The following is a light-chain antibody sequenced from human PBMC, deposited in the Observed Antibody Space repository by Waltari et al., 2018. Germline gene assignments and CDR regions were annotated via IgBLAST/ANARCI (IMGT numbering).Light chain of an antibody. V-gene: IGLV2-23*01. CDR1: SSAIASYNL. Sequence: QSALTQPASVSGSPGQSITISCTGPSSAIASYNLVSWYQQHPGKAPNLIIYEATKRPSGVSSRFSGSKSGNMASLTISGPQAEDEANYYCYAYAGTRGVFGTGTKVTVL. CDR3: YAYAGTRGV. J-gene: IGLJ1*01. CDR2: EAT.